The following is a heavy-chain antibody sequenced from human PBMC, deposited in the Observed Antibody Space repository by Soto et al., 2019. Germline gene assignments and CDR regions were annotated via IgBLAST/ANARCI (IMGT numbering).Heavy chain of an antibody. Sequence: PSETLSLTCAVSGGSIISASYSWNWIRQSPGRGLEWIGHIYSSGSTYYNPSLKSRVSISVDTSNNQFSLKLTSEDTAIYYCARMESFGSLNWFDPWGQGTLVTVSS. V-gene: IGHV4-31*11. D-gene: IGHD5-18*01. CDR2: IYSSGST. CDR1: GGSIISASYS. J-gene: IGHJ5*02. CDR3: ARMESFGSLNWFDP.